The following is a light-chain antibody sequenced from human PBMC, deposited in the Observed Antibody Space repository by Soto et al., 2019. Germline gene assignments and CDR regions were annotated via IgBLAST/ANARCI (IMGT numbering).Light chain of an antibody. CDR1: GCFTNY. J-gene: IGKJ2*01. V-gene: IGKV1-17*03. Sequence: DIQMTQSPSAMSASVGDRVTITCRASGCFTNYVAWFQQKPGQVPKRLIYAASSLQRGVPSRFSGSGSGTEFTLTISSLQPEDFATYYCLQHNTYPHTFGQGTKLEIK. CDR2: AAS. CDR3: LQHNTYPHT.